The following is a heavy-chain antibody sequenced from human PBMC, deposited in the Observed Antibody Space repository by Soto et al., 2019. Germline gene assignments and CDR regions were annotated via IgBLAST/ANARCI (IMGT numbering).Heavy chain of an antibody. CDR3: AKDRYTYGSSDYFDS. J-gene: IGHJ4*02. CDR1: GFTFSRYG. CDR2: LSYDGRDK. D-gene: IGHD5-18*01. Sequence: QVQLVESGGGVVQPGRSLRLSCAASGFTFSRYGMHWVRQAPGKGLEWVAVLSYDGRDKHYADSVKGRFTISRDNSKNTLYLQMNSLRAEDTAVYYCAKDRYTYGSSDYFDSWGQGTLVTVS. V-gene: IGHV3-30*18.